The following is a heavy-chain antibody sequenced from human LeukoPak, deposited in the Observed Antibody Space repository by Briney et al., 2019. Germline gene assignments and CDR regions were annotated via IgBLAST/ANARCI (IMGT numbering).Heavy chain of an antibody. CDR1: GFTFSNYW. CDR2: IKQDGTEK. V-gene: IGHV3-7*01. D-gene: IGHD3-22*01. Sequence: GGSLRLSCAASGFTFSNYWMSWVRQAPGKGLEWVAHIKQDGTEKYYVDSVKGRFTISRDNAKNSLFLQMNSLRAEDTAVYYCTKDGYYDSSGYLYYYMDVWGKGTTVTISS. CDR3: TKDGYYDSSGYLYYYMDV. J-gene: IGHJ6*03.